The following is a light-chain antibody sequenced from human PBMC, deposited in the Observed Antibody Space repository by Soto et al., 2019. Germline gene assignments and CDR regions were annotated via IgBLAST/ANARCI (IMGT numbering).Light chain of an antibody. CDR2: AVS. V-gene: IGLV2-14*03. CDR3: SSYSTSSALV. CDR1: SADIGAFNY. J-gene: IGLJ2*01. Sequence: QSALTQPASVSGSPGQSITISCAGTSADIGAFNYVSWYQHHPGKAPKLLIYAVSDRPSGVSTRFSASKSANTASLTISGLQADDEADYYCSSYSTSSALVFGGGTKVTVL.